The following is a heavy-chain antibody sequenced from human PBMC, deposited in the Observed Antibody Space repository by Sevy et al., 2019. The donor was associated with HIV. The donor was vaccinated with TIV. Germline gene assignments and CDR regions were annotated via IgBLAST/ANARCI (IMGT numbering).Heavy chain of an antibody. CDR2: ISHDEIVR. Sequence: GGSLRFSCAASGFTLSNYAVHWVRQAPGKGLEWVALISHDEIVREYADSVKGRFTISRDNSKNTVYLQMNSLRADDTAVYYCARDLPHLLPWELSRGSDSWGQGTLVTVSS. J-gene: IGHJ4*02. D-gene: IGHD3-16*01. CDR1: GFTLSNYA. CDR3: ARDLPHLLPWELSRGSDS. V-gene: IGHV3-30*04.